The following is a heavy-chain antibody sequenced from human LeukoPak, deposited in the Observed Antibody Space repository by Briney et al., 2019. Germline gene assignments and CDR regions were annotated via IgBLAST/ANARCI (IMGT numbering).Heavy chain of an antibody. J-gene: IGHJ5*02. CDR3: AREFFWSAYRGFDP. D-gene: IGHD3-3*01. CDR1: GGSISSGDYY. Sequence: SETLPLTCTVSGGSISSGDYYWSWIRQPPGKGLEWIGYIYYSGSTYYNPSLKSRVTISVDTSKNQFSLKLSSVTAANTAVYYCAREFFWSAYRGFDPWGQGTLVTVSS. CDR2: IYYSGST. V-gene: IGHV4-30-4*01.